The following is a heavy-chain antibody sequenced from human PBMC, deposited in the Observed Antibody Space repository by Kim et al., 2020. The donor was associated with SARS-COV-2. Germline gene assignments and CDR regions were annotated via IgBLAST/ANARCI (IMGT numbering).Heavy chain of an antibody. Sequence: GGSLRLSCAASGFTFSSYAMSWVRQAPGKGLEWVSAISGSGGSTYYADSVKGRFTISRDNSKNTLYLQMNSLRAEDTAVYYCAKDQGVGGPGVGQLLNLPPIHDAFDIWGQGTMVTVSS. D-gene: IGHD1-26*01. CDR2: ISGSGGST. CDR1: GFTFSSYA. V-gene: IGHV3-23*01. J-gene: IGHJ3*02. CDR3: AKDQGVGGPGVGQLLNLPPIHDAFDI.